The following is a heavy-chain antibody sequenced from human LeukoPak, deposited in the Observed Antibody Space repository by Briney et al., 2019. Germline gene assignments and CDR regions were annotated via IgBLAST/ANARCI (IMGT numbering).Heavy chain of an antibody. CDR1: GGSFSGYY. CDR3: ATGNGWFQFDY. Sequence: SETLSLTCAVYGGSFSGYYWSWVRQSPGKGLEYIGEIDYSGSTKYSPSLKSRVTISVDMSNNHISLRLTSVTAADSAVYYCATGNGWFQFDYWGQGTLVTVSS. CDR2: IDYSGST. V-gene: IGHV4-34*01. D-gene: IGHD6-19*01. J-gene: IGHJ4*02.